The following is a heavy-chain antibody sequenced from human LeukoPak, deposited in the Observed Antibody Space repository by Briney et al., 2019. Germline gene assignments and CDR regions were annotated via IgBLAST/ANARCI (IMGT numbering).Heavy chain of an antibody. D-gene: IGHD2-15*01. V-gene: IGHV3-33*01. CDR3: ATQIVEAAGGAFDI. CDR1: GFTFSSYG. Sequence: GGSLRLSCAASGFTFSSYGMHWVRQAPGKGLEWVAVIWYDGSNKYYADSVKGRFTISRDNSKNTLYLQMNSLRAEDTAVYYCATQIVEAAGGAFDIWGQGTMVTVSS. CDR2: IWYDGSNK. J-gene: IGHJ3*02.